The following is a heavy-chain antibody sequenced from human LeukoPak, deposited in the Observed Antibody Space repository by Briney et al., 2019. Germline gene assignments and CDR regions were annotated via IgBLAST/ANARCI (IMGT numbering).Heavy chain of an antibody. V-gene: IGHV4-39*01. J-gene: IGHJ5*02. CDR1: GGSISSGIYF. CDR3: ARHYGVVGATWAFDP. Sequence: SEALSLTCTVSGGSISSGIYFWGWIRQPPGKGLEWIASIYHNGRTFYNLSLQSCVTISVDTSKNQFSLRLPSVTAADTAVYFCARHYGVVGATWAFDPWGQGILVTVSP. D-gene: IGHD1-26*01. CDR2: IYHNGRT.